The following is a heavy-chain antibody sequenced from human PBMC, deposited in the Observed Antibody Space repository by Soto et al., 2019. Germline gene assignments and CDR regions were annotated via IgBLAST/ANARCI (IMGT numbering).Heavy chain of an antibody. CDR3: AKDPGSGPSGY. Sequence: PGGSLIRSCASSGFTFSRYAMSWVRQAPGKGLEWVSAISGSGGSTYYADSVKGRFTISRDNSKNTLYLQMNSLRAEDTAVYYCAKDPGSGPSGYWGQGTLVTVSS. D-gene: IGHD2-15*01. V-gene: IGHV3-23*01. CDR1: GFTFSRYA. CDR2: ISGSGGST. J-gene: IGHJ4*02.